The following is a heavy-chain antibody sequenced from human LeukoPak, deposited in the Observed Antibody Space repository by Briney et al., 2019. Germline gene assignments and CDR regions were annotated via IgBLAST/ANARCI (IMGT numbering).Heavy chain of an antibody. Sequence: GGSLGLSCAASGFTFSNDGIHWVRQAPGKGLEWLSYISLSADFTYYRDSVKGRFTISRDNAKNSLFLQMNSLRVEDTAVYYCAELGITMIGGVWGKGTTVTISS. V-gene: IGHV3-48*01. CDR3: AELGITMIGGV. CDR1: GFTFSNDG. J-gene: IGHJ6*04. D-gene: IGHD3-10*02. CDR2: ISLSADFT.